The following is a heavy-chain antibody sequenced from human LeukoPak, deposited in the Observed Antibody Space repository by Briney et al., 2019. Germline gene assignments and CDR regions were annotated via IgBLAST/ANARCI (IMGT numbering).Heavy chain of an antibody. CDR3: ARLSPVELYFDY. Sequence: SETLSLTCAVYGGSFSGYYWSWIRQPPGKGLEWIGEINHSGSTNYNPPLKSRVTISVDTSKNQFSLKLSSVTAADTAVYYCARLSPVELYFDYWGQGTLVTVSS. CDR1: GGSFSGYY. D-gene: IGHD1-7*01. J-gene: IGHJ4*02. V-gene: IGHV4-34*01. CDR2: INHSGST.